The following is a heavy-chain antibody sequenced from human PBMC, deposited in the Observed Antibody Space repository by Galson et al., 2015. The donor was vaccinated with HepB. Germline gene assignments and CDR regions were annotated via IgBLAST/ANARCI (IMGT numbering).Heavy chain of an antibody. CDR2: IWYDGSNK. CDR3: ARSGYSYGQNYYYYGMDV. Sequence: SLRLSCAASGFTFSSYGMHWVRQAPGKGLEWVAVIWYDGSNKYYADSVKGRFTISRDNSKNTLYLQMNSLRAEDTAVYYCARSGYSYGQNYYYYGMDVWGQGTTVTVSS. CDR1: GFTFSSYG. D-gene: IGHD5-18*01. J-gene: IGHJ6*02. V-gene: IGHV3-33*01.